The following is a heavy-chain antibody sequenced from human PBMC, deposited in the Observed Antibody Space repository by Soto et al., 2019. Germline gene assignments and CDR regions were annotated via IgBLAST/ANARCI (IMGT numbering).Heavy chain of an antibody. J-gene: IGHJ5*02. CDR2: IIPIFGTA. CDR3: ARDIRPSSGYYPYWFDP. D-gene: IGHD3-22*01. V-gene: IGHV1-69*12. CDR1: GGTFSSYA. Sequence: QVQLVQAGAEVKKPGSSVKVSCKASGGTFSSYAISWVRQAPGQGLEWMGEIIPIFGTANYAQKFQGRVTITADESTSTAYIELSILISEATAVYYCARDIRPSSGYYPYWFDPWGQGTLVTVSS.